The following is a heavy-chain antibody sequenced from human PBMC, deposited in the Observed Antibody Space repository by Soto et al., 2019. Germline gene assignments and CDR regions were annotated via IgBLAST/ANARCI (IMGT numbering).Heavy chain of an antibody. CDR1: GGTFSSYA. CDR2: IIPIFGTA. J-gene: IGHJ6*02. Sequence: QVQLVQSGAEVKKPGSSVKVSCKASGGTFSSYAISWVRQAPGQGLEWMGGIIPIFGTANYAQKFQGRVTITADESTSTAYMELSSLRSEDTAVYYCARVWPRHRAVENYDYYGMEVWGQGTTVTVSS. D-gene: IGHD3-22*01. CDR3: ARVWPRHRAVENYDYYGMEV. V-gene: IGHV1-69*12.